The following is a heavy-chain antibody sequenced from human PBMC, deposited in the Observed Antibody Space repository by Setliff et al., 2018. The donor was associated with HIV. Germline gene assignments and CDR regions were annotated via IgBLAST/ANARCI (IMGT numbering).Heavy chain of an antibody. J-gene: IGHJ6*02. CDR2: MNPNSGNT. CDR1: GYTFTSYD. CDR3: AGIRGYCSGGSGYSVFNYYYGIDV. D-gene: IGHD2-15*01. V-gene: IGHV1-8*03. Sequence: ASVKVSCKASGYTFTSYDINWVRQATGQGLEGMGWMNPNSGNTGYAQKFQGRVTITRNTTISTAYMELSSLRSEDTAVYYCAGIRGYCSGGSGYSVFNYYYGIDVWGQGTTVTVSS.